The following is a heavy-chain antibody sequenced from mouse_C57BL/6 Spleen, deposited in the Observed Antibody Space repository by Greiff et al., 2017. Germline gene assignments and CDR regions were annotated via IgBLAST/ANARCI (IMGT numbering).Heavy chain of an antibody. J-gene: IGHJ4*01. CDR1: GFNIKDYY. Sequence: VQLQQSGAELVKPGASVKLSCTASGFNIKDYYMHWVKQRTEQGLAWIGRIDPEDGETKYAPKFQGKATITADTSANTAYLQRSSLTSEDTAVYYCARRDVYDGMDYWGQGTTVTVSS. CDR2: IDPEDGET. V-gene: IGHV14-2*01. D-gene: IGHD2-2*01. CDR3: ARRDVYDGMDY.